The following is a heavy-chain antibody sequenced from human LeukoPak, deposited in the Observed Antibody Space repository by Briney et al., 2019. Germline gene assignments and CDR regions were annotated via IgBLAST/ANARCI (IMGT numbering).Heavy chain of an antibody. V-gene: IGHV3-23*01. CDR3: ARGGAARPDY. D-gene: IGHD6-6*01. CDR2: ISRSGDTT. Sequence: PGGSLRLSCAASGFTFSNYAMSWVRQAPGKGLEWVSAISRSGDTTYYADSVKGRFTISRDNSKNTLYLQMNTLRAEDTAVYYCARGGAARPDYWGRGTLVSVSS. J-gene: IGHJ4*02. CDR1: GFTFSNYA.